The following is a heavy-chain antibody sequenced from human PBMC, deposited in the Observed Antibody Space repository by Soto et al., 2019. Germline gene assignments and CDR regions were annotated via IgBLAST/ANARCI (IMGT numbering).Heavy chain of an antibody. J-gene: IGHJ5*01. CDR3: APARVIVLVPATMLGWFES. V-gene: IGHV1-24*01. D-gene: IGHD2-2*01. CDR1: GYTLTELS. CDR2: FDPEDGET. Sequence: QVQLVQSGAEVKKPGASVKVSCKVSGYTLTELSMYWVRQAPGKGLEWMGGFDPEDGETIYAQKFQGRVTMTEDTSTDTAYMELSSLRSEATAVYYCAPARVIVLVPATMLGWFESWGQGTLVTVSS.